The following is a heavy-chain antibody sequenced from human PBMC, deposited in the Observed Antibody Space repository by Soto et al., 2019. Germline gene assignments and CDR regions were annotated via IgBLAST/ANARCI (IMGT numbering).Heavy chain of an antibody. CDR3: AIRTGQLAIISEFDGDWFFEV. V-gene: IGHV1-2*02. CDR2: INPDSGGT. D-gene: IGHD2-2*01. CDR1: GYTFTDYY. Sequence: GASVKVSCKAPGYTFTDYYIHWVRQAPGQGLEWVGWINPDSGGTNLAQRFQGRVTMTSDTSINTAYMELSSLRSDDTAVYYCAIRTGQLAIISEFDGDWFFEVWGRGTLVTAPQ. J-gene: IGHJ2*01.